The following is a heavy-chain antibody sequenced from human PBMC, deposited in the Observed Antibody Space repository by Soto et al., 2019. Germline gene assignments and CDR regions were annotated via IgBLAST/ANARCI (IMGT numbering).Heavy chain of an antibody. Sequence: SDTLSLTCTVSGGSMKSDYDWAWVRQPPGGGLEWMGYKYYSGATDSDPSLEARVSFSVDTSKNQFFLNLTSVTVADTAVYYCARGRPNYFYYGLDVWGPGIPVTVSS. CDR2: KYYSGAT. CDR3: ARGRPNYFYYGLDV. CDR1: GGSMKSDYD. V-gene: IGHV4-30-4*02. J-gene: IGHJ6*02.